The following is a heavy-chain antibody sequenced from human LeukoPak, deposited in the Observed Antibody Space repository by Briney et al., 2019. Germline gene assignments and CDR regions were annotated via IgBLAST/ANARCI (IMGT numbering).Heavy chain of an antibody. CDR1: GGSFSRYF. J-gene: IGHJ4*02. CDR2: TDHSGST. D-gene: IGHD2-15*01. V-gene: IGHV4-59*12. CDR3: ARDGGGGTVDY. Sequence: SETLSLTCTVSGGSFSRYFWTWIRQTPGKGLEWNGYTDHSGSTNYSPSLQSRVTISIDTSKNQFSLKLSSVTAADTAVYYCARDGGGGTVDYWGQGTLVTVSS.